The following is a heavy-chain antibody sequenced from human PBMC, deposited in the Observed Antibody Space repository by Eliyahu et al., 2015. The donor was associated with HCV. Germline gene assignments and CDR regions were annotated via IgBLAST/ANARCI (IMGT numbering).Heavy chain of an antibody. CDR3: ARGGDYADSEY. CDR2: TYYRSKWYN. D-gene: IGHD4-17*01. J-gene: IGHJ4*02. V-gene: IGHV6-1*01. Sequence: LGRTYYRSKWYNDYALSVKSRITINPDTSKNQLSLQLNSVTPEDTAVYYCARGGDYADSEYWGQGTLVTVSS.